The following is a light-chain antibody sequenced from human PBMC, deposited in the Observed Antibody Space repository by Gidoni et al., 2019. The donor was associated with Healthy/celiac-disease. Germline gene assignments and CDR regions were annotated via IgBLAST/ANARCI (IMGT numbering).Light chain of an antibody. CDR2: GAS. Sequence: EIVLTQPPGTLSWSPGERATLSCRASQSVSSSYLAWYQQKPGQAPRLLIYGASSRATGIPDRFSGSGSGTDFTLTISRLEPEDFAVYYCQQYGSSPLTFGGGTRVEIK. CDR3: QQYGSSPLT. CDR1: QSVSSSY. V-gene: IGKV3-20*01. J-gene: IGKJ4*01.